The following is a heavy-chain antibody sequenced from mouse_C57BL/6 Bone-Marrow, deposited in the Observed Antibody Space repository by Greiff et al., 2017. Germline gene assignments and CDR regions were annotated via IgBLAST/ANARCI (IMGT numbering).Heavy chain of an antibody. J-gene: IGHJ2*01. V-gene: IGHV5-17*01. CDR3: ARDDGYFPPFDY. CDR2: ISSGSSTI. CDR1: GFTFSDYG. Sequence: DVKLVESGGGLVKPGGSLKLSCAASGFTFSDYGMHWVRQAPEKGLEWVAYISSGSSTIYYADTVKGRFTISRDNAKNTLFLQMTSLRSEDTAMYYCARDDGYFPPFDYWGQGTTLTVSS. D-gene: IGHD2-3*01.